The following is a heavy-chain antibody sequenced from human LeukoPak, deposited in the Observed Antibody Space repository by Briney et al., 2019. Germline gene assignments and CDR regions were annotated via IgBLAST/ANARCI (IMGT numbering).Heavy chain of an antibody. J-gene: IGHJ4*02. V-gene: IGHV2-5*02. CDR1: GFSLSTSGVG. CDR2: IYWDDDK. Sequence: SGPTLVKPTQTLTLTCTFSGFSLSTSGVGVGWIRRPPGKALEWLALIYWDDDKLYSPSLKSRLTITKDTSKNQVVLTMTNMDPVDTATYYCARIAADGGYFDYWGQGTLVTVSS. D-gene: IGHD6-13*01. CDR3: ARIAADGGYFDY.